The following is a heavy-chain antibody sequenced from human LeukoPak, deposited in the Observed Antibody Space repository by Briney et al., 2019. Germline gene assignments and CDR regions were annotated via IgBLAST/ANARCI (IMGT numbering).Heavy chain of an antibody. V-gene: IGHV5-51*01. CDR2: IYPGDSDT. Sequence: GASLKIPCKGSGYSFTSYWIGWVRQMPGKGLEWMGIIYPGDSDTRYSPSFQGQVTISADKSISTAYLQWSSLKASDTAMYYCARRSFSSWYNTPFDYWGQGTLVTVSS. CDR3: ARRSFSSWYNTPFDY. CDR1: GYSFTSYW. J-gene: IGHJ4*02. D-gene: IGHD6-13*01.